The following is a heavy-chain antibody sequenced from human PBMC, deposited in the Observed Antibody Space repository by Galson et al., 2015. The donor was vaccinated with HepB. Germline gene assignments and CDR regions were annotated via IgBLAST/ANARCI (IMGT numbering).Heavy chain of an antibody. V-gene: IGHV1-69*04. J-gene: IGHJ5*02. CDR2: IIPILGIA. D-gene: IGHD3-10*01. Sequence: SVKVSCKASGGTFSSYTISWVRQAPGQGLEWMGRIIPILGIANYAQKFQGRVTITADKSTSTAYMELSSLRSEDTAVYYCARDPYYGSGSYHNWFDPWGQGTLVTVSS. CDR1: GGTFSSYT. CDR3: ARDPYYGSGSYHNWFDP.